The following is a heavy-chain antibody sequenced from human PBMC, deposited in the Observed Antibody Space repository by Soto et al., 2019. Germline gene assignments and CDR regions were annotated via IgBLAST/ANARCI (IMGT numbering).Heavy chain of an antibody. CDR3: ARDMYYGDQRTSDY. Sequence: QVQLVQSGAEVKKPGASVKVSCKASGYTFINYGIVWVRQAPGQGLEWMGWISTYNGDTNYAQKLQGRVTMTRDTSTSTAYMELRSLTSDDTAVYYCARDMYYGDQRTSDYWGQGTLVTVSS. CDR1: GYTFINYG. CDR2: ISTYNGDT. D-gene: IGHD4-17*01. J-gene: IGHJ4*02. V-gene: IGHV1-18*01.